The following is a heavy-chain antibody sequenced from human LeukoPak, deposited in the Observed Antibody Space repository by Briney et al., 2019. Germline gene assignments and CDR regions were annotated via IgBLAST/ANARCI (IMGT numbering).Heavy chain of an antibody. V-gene: IGHV3-11*04. CDR3: AELGITMIGGV. CDR2: ISSSGSTI. CDR1: GFTVSGDY. Sequence: GGSLRLSCAVSGFTVSGDYMSWVRQAPGKGLEWVSYISSSGSTIYYADSVKGRFTISRDNAKNSLYLQMNSLRAEDTAVYYCAELGITMIGGVWGKGTTVTISS. J-gene: IGHJ6*04. D-gene: IGHD3-10*02.